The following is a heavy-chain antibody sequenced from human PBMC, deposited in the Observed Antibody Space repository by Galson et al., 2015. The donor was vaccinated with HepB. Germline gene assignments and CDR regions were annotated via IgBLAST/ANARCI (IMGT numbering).Heavy chain of an antibody. D-gene: IGHD2-2*01. Sequence: SVKVSCKASGGTFSSYAISWVRQAPGQGLEWMGGIIPIFGTANYAQKFQGRVTITADESTSTAYMELSSLRSEDTAVYYCATRCSSTSCSEWDYYYGMDVWGQGTTVTVSS. V-gene: IGHV1-69*13. CDR3: ATRCSSTSCSEWDYYYGMDV. CDR2: IIPIFGTA. J-gene: IGHJ6*02. CDR1: GGTFSSYA.